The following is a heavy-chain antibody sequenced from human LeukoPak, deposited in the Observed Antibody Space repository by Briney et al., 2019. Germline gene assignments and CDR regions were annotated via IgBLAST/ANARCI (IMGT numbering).Heavy chain of an antibody. D-gene: IGHD2-21*02. J-gene: IGHJ4*02. CDR3: ARGDGGSFDY. CDR1: GFTFSSYN. V-gene: IGHV3-21*01. Sequence: GGSLRLSCAASGFTFSSYNMNWGRQAPGKGLEWVSSISGSSSYIFYADSVKGRFTISRDNAKNSLYLQMNSLRAEDTAVYYCARGDGGSFDYWGQGTLVTVSS. CDR2: ISGSSSYI.